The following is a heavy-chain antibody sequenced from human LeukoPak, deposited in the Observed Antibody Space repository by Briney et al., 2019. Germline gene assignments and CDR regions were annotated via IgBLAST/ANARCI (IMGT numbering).Heavy chain of an antibody. CDR3: ARDWYHSFDY. Sequence: GGSLRLSCAASGLTFQNYGMSWVRQVPGKGLEWVSGINWNGGSTSYADSVKGRFIISRDNAKNSLYLQMNSLRADDTAVYYCARDWYHSFDYWGQGILVTVS. CDR2: INWNGGST. V-gene: IGHV3-20*04. D-gene: IGHD1-14*01. CDR1: GLTFQNYG. J-gene: IGHJ4*02.